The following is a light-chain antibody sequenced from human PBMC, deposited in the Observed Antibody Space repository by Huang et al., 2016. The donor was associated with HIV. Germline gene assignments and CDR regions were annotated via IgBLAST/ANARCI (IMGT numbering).Light chain of an antibody. CDR1: QNVNTY. Sequence: DIQMTQSPPSLSASVGDSVTIACRASQNVNTYLNWYQQKPGQAPRLLIVAVSRLRSGVPSRFSGSGSGTEFTLTISSLQLEDFATYYCQQRFSTTITFGQGTRLDIK. CDR3: QQRFSTTIT. V-gene: IGKV1-39*01. J-gene: IGKJ5*01. CDR2: AVS.